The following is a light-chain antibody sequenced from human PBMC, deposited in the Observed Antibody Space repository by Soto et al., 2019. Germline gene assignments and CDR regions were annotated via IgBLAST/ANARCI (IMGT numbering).Light chain of an antibody. CDR3: SSYTSISLVL. CDR1: SSEVGSYNF. Sequence: QSALTQPASVSGSPGQSITISCSGTSSEVGSYNFVSWYQQRPGKAPKLMIYEVSKRPSGVSNRFSGSKSGNTASLTISGLQAEDEADYYCSSYTSISLVLFGGGTKLTVL. CDR2: EVS. V-gene: IGLV2-14*01. J-gene: IGLJ2*01.